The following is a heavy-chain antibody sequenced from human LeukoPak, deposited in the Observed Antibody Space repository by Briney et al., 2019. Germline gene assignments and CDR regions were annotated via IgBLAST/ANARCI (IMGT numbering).Heavy chain of an antibody. V-gene: IGHV1-8*01. CDR2: MNPNSGNT. D-gene: IGHD6-6*01. J-gene: IGHJ6*03. Sequence: ASVKVSCKASVYTFTIYDINWVRQATGQGLEWRGWMNPNSGNTGYAQKFQGRVTMTRNTSISTAYTELSSRRSEDTAVYYCARRGGAARLYYYYYMDVWGKGTTVTVSS. CDR1: VYTFTIYD. CDR3: ARRGGAARLYYYYYMDV.